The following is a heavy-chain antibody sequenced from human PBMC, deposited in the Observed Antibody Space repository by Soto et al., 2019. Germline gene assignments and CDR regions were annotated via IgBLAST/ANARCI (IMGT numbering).Heavy chain of an antibody. D-gene: IGHD1-1*01. Sequence: EVQLVESGGGLVKPGGSLRLSCAASGFTFSSYSMNWVRQAPGKGLEWVSSISSSSSYIYYADSVKGRFTISRDNAKNSLYLQMNSLRAEDTAVYCCARDRTKGYYYYYGMDVWGQGTTVTVSS. CDR1: GFTFSSYS. V-gene: IGHV3-21*01. CDR2: ISSSSSYI. J-gene: IGHJ6*02. CDR3: ARDRTKGYYYYYGMDV.